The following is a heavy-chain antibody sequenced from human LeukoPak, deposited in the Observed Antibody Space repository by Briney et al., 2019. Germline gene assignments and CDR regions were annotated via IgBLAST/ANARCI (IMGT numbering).Heavy chain of an antibody. J-gene: IGHJ4*02. CDR2: INPSGGST. CDR1: GYTFTTYY. D-gene: IGHD5-24*01. Sequence: ASVKVSCRTSGYTFTTYYLHWVRQAPGQGLEWMGVINPSGGSTIYVQKFQDRVAMTRDTSTSTVYMDLSSLIAADTAIYYCARAIERGRRFDYWGQGTLVTVSS. V-gene: IGHV1-46*01. CDR3: ARAIERGRRFDY.